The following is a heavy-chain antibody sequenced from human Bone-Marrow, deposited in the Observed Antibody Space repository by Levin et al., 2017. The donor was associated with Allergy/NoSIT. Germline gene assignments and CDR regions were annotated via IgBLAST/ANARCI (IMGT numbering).Heavy chain of an antibody. J-gene: IGHJ4*02. CDR3: ASGLVLWEFDN. Sequence: KTSETLSLTCTVSGFSIGISRYYWGWIRQPPGKGLEWIGSVYYGGSTYYNPSLKSRVTISVDTSKNHLSLGLTSVTAADTAVYYCASGLVLWEFDNWGQGTLVTVSS. V-gene: IGHV4-39*07. CDR1: GFSIGISRYY. CDR2: VYYGGST. D-gene: IGHD3-16*01.